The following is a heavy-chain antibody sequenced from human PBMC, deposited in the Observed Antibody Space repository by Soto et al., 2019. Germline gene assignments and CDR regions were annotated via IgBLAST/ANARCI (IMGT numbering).Heavy chain of an antibody. V-gene: IGHV3-23*01. D-gene: IGHD2-8*02. CDR1: GFTFSTYA. J-gene: IGHJ3*02. CDR3: AHPRGYCVFDAYDI. CDR2: ISGNGVST. Sequence: EVQLLESGGGLVQPGGSLRLSCAASGFTFSTYAMNWVRQAPGKGLEWVSAISGNGVSTYYADSVKGRFTISRDNSINSLYLQMNSLRTEDTAVYYCAHPRGYCVFDAYDIWGQGAMVTVSS.